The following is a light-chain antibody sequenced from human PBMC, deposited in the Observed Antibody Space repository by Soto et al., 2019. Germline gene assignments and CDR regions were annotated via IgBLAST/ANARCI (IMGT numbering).Light chain of an antibody. J-gene: IGKJ1*01. CDR2: AVS. CDR3: QQYVGSSRT. CDR1: QTVDSTY. V-gene: IGKV3-20*01. Sequence: EIVLTQSPGTLSLSPGERATLSCRASQTVDSTYLAWYQQKPGQAPRLLIYAVSTRATGIPDRFRGSGSGTDFTLTISRLEPEDFAVYHCQQYVGSSRTFGQGTKVEIK.